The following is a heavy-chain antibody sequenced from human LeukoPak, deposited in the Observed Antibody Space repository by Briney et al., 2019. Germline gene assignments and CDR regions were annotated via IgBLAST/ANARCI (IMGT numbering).Heavy chain of an antibody. CDR1: GFAFSNYG. Sequence: GGSLRLSCAASGFAFSNYGMHWVRQAPGKGLEWVAFISYDGGNKYYTDSVKGRFTISRDNSKNTLYLQMNSLRPEDTAVYYCAKDPRRYSRTGGYFDYWGQGTLVTVSS. J-gene: IGHJ4*02. V-gene: IGHV3-30*18. CDR2: ISYDGGNK. CDR3: AKDPRRYSRTGGYFDY. D-gene: IGHD6-13*01.